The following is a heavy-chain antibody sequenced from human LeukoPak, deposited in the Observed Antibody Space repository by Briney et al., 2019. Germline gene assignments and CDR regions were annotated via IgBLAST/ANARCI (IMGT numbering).Heavy chain of an antibody. CDR1: GYSFTSYW. D-gene: IGHD3-22*01. J-gene: IGHJ4*02. CDR3: ARHASHHYDSSGQGYFDY. CDR2: IDPSDSYT. Sequence: GESLKISCKGSGYSFTSYWISWVRQMPGKGLEWMGRIDPSDSYTNYSPSFQGHVTISADKSISTAYLQWSSLKASDTAMYYCARHASHHYDSSGQGYFDYWGQGTLVTVSS. V-gene: IGHV5-10-1*01.